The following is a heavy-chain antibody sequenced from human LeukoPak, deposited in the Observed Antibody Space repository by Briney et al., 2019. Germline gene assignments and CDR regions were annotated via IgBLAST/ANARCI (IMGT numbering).Heavy chain of an antibody. J-gene: IGHJ4*02. CDR1: GFTFSTLA. CDR2: ISSRGDDT. CDR3: AKHRRSTLVTAYFDS. D-gene: IGHD2-21*02. Sequence: GGSLRLSCAASGFTFSTLAMSWVRQPPGKGLEWVSSISSRGDDTTYADSVKGRFTISRDNSKNTLYLQLNSLRVDDAAIYYCAKHRRSTLVTAYFDSWGQGTLVTVSS. V-gene: IGHV3-23*01.